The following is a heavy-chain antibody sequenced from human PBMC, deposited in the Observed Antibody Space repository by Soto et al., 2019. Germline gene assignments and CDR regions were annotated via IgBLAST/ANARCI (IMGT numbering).Heavy chain of an antibody. D-gene: IGHD3-10*01. V-gene: IGHV4-59*01. CDR3: ARGGYYYGSGSHSPYYFDY. Sequence: SETLSLTCPFSGGSSSSYYWSWIRQPPGKGLEWIGYIYYSGSTNYNPSLKSRVTISVDTSKNQFSLKLSSVTAADTAVYYCARGGYYYGSGSHSPYYFDYWGQGTLVTVSS. J-gene: IGHJ4*02. CDR2: IYYSGST. CDR1: GGSSSSYY.